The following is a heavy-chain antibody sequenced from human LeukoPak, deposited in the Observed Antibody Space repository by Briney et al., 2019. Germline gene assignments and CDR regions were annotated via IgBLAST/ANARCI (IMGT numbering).Heavy chain of an antibody. V-gene: IGHV3-66*01. CDR2: IYNVGST. D-gene: IGHD6-19*01. CDR3: ARASQWLAFDD. Sequence: GGSLRLSCAASGFTVSSEYMSWVRQTPGKGLEWVSIIYNVGSTKYADSVKARFSISRDNSKNTLDLQMNSLRAEDTAVYFCARASQWLAFDDWGQGTLVTVSS. J-gene: IGHJ4*02. CDR1: GFTVSSEY.